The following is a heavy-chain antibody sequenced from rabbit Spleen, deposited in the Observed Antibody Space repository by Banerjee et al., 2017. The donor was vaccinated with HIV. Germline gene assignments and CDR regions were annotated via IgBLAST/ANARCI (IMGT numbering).Heavy chain of an antibody. V-gene: IGHV1S40*01. CDR1: GFSFSSGYD. Sequence: QSLEESGGDLVKPGASLTLTCTASGFSFSSGYDMCWVRQAPGKGLEWIACIGGDTGNTYYASWAKGRFTISKTSSTTVTLQMTSLTAADTATYFCARDYFGVDDAVDLWGQGTLVTVS. D-gene: IGHD5-1*01. J-gene: IGHJ4*01. CDR2: IGGDTGNT. CDR3: ARDYFGVDDAVDL.